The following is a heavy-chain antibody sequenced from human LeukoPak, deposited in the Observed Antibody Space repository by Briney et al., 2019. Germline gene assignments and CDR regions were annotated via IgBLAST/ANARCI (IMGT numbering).Heavy chain of an antibody. Sequence: ASVKVSCKASGYTFTSYYMHWVRQAPGQGLEWVGIINPSGGSTSYAQKFQGRVTMTRDTSTSTVYMELSSLRSEDTAVYYCARWLGEYYFDYWGQGTLVTVSS. D-gene: IGHD5-12*01. J-gene: IGHJ4*02. CDR3: ARWLGEYYFDY. CDR2: INPSGGST. V-gene: IGHV1-46*01. CDR1: GYTFTSYY.